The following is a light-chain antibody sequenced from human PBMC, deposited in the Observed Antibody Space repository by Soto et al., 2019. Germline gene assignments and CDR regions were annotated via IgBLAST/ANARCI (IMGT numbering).Light chain of an antibody. V-gene: IGLV2-8*01. CDR3: CSYAGHTNVL. CDR2: EVV. J-gene: IGLJ2*01. CDR1: INDVGGYNY. Sequence: QSVLTQPPSASGSPGQSVTISCTGTINDVGGYNYVSWYQHYPGEAPKLMIYEVVKRPSGVPDRFSGSKSGNTASLTVSGLQAEDEADYYCCSYAGHTNVLFGGGTKVTV.